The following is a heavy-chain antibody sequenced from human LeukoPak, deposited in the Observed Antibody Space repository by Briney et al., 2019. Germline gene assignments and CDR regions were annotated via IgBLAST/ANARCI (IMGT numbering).Heavy chain of an antibody. D-gene: IGHD5-18*01. CDR1: GGSISSSSAY. V-gene: IGHV4-39*01. CDR3: ASPRGFSYGYFDY. Sequence: SETLSLTCTVSGGSISSSSAYWGWIRQPPGKGLEWIGSIYYRKNTYYNPPLKSRVTIFADTSKNQFSLTLGSVSATDTAVYYCASPRGFSYGYFDYWGQGTLVTVSS. CDR2: IYYRKNT. J-gene: IGHJ4*02.